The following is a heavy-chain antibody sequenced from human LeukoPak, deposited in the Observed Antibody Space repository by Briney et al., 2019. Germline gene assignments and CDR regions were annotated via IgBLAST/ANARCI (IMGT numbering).Heavy chain of an antibody. V-gene: IGHV3-7*01. D-gene: IGHD6-13*01. Sequence: GGSLRLSCAASGFSFTTYWMSWVRQTPGKGLEWVANINQVETEKYYVDSVKGRFTISRDNGKNSLYLQMNSLRVEDTAVYYCARDHKPYSSSWYGYYMDVWGKGTTVTVSS. CDR1: GFSFTTYW. J-gene: IGHJ6*03. CDR3: ARDHKPYSSSWYGYYMDV. CDR2: INQVETEK.